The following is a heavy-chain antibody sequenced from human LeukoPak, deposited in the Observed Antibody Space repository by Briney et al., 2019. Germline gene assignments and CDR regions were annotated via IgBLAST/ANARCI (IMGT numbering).Heavy chain of an antibody. V-gene: IGHV4-61*02. D-gene: IGHD6-13*01. Sequence: SETLSLTCTVSGGSISSGSYYWSWIRQPAGKGLEWIGRIYTSGSTNYNPSLKSRVTISVDTSKNQFSLKLSSVTAADTAVYYCAREGYSSSWYGNWFDPWGQGTLVTVSS. CDR3: AREGYSSSWYGNWFDP. J-gene: IGHJ5*02. CDR2: IYTSGST. CDR1: GGSISSGSYY.